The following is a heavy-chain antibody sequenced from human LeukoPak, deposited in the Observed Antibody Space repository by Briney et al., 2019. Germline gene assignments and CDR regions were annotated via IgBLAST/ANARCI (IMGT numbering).Heavy chain of an antibody. D-gene: IGHD2-21*01. Sequence: GGSLRLSCADYGFSFSNSWMTWVRQGPGKELAWVATINPDGTKTDYGGSVKGRFTISRDNAANSVYLQMSSLRAEETGVFYCARDRAYTSFDYWGQGTLVAVSS. CDR1: GFSFSNSW. CDR2: INPDGTKT. CDR3: ARDRAYTSFDY. V-gene: IGHV3-7*01. J-gene: IGHJ4*02.